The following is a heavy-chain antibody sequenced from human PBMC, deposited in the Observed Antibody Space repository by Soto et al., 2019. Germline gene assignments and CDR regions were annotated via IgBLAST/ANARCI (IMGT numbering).Heavy chain of an antibody. CDR3: ARTLYDSSGYYLYYFDY. D-gene: IGHD3-22*01. J-gene: IGHJ4*02. CDR2: IYYSGST. CDR1: GGSISSYY. Sequence: SETLSLTCTVSGGSISSYYWSWIRQPPGKGLEWIGYIYYSGSTNYNPSLKSRVTISVDTSKNQFSLKLSSVTAADTAVYYCARTLYDSSGYYLYYFDYWGQGTLVTVSS. V-gene: IGHV4-59*01.